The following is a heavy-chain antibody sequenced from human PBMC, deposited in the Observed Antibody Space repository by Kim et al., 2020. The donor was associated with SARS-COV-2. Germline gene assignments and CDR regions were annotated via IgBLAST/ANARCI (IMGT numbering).Heavy chain of an antibody. V-gene: IGHV1-2*02. CDR2: INPNSGDT. CDR3: ARTFTVYWYFDL. J-gene: IGHJ2*01. Sequence: ASVKVSCKASGYTLTGYYMHWVRQAPGQGLEWMGWINPNSGDTNYAQKFQGRVTMTGDTSISTAYMELSRLRSDDTAVYYCARTFTVYWYFDLWGRGTLVTVSS. D-gene: IGHD4-17*01. CDR1: GYTLTGYY.